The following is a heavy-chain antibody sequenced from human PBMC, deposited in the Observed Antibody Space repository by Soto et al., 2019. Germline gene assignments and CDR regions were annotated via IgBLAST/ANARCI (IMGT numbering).Heavy chain of an antibody. CDR3: AKDPTFLFMAVAGYFDY. CDR2: ISYDGSNK. J-gene: IGHJ4*02. CDR1: GFTFSSYG. Sequence: QVQLVESGGGVVQPGRSLRLSCAASGFTFSSYGMHWVRQAPGKGLEWVAVISYDGSNKYYADSVKGRFTISRDNSKNTLYLQMNSLRAEDTAVYYCAKDPTFLFMAVAGYFDYWGQGTLVTVSS. D-gene: IGHD6-19*01. V-gene: IGHV3-30*18.